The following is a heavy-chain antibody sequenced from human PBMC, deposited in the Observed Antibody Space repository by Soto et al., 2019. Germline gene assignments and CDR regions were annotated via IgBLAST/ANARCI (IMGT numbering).Heavy chain of an antibody. CDR1: GFTLSGRS. Sequence: EVQLVESGGGLVQPGGSLRLSCAPSGFTLSGRSMHWVRKAPGKGLVWVSGIDNAGTDSTYADSVKGRFTSSRDNAKNMLYLQMNSLRVEDTAVYYCARGWFGPDVWGKGTTVTVSS. D-gene: IGHD3-10*01. CDR3: ARGWFGPDV. V-gene: IGHV3-74*01. J-gene: IGHJ6*04. CDR2: IDNAGTDS.